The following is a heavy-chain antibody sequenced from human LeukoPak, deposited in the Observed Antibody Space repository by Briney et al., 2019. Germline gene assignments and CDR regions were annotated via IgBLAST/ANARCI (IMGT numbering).Heavy chain of an antibody. Sequence: GGSLRLSCAASGFTFRSFAVTWVRQAPGKGLEWVSVISGSGDSTYYADSVKGRFTISRDNSKNTLYLQMNSLRAEDTAVYYCARVGEGAAKDWGQGTLVTVSS. CDR3: ARVGEGAAKD. CDR2: ISGSGDST. J-gene: IGHJ4*02. D-gene: IGHD1-26*01. V-gene: IGHV3-23*01. CDR1: GFTFRSFA.